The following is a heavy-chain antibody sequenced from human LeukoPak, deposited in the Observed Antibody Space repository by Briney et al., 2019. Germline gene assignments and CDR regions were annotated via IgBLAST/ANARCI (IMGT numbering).Heavy chain of an antibody. D-gene: IGHD3-10*01. CDR1: GFTFSSYG. Sequence: PGGSLRLSCAASGFTFSSYGMHWVRQAPGKGLEWVAVIWYDGSNKYYADSVKGRFTISRDNSKNTLYLQMNSLRAEDTAVYYCARARKGSGSYYKVGWYFDLWGRGTLVTVSS. CDR3: ARARKGSGSYYKVGWYFDL. V-gene: IGHV3-33*01. CDR2: IWYDGSNK. J-gene: IGHJ2*01.